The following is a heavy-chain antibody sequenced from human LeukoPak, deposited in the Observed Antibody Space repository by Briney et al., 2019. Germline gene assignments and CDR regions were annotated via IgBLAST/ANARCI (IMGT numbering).Heavy chain of an antibody. CDR2: ISYDGSNK. V-gene: IGHV3-30*18. CDR1: GFTFSSYG. D-gene: IGHD3-10*01. J-gene: IGHJ4*02. Sequence: HAGGSLRLSCAASGFTFSSYGMHWVRQAPGKGLEWVAVISYDGSNKYYADSVKGRFTISRDNSKNTLYLQMNSLRAEDTAVYYCAKDWGSGERDYWGQGTLVTVSS. CDR3: AKDWGSGERDY.